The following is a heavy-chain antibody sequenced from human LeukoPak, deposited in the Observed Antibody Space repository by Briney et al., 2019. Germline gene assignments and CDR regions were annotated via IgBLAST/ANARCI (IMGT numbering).Heavy chain of an antibody. D-gene: IGHD2-2*01. V-gene: IGHV1-46*01. J-gene: IGHJ4*02. Sequence: GASVKVSCKASGYTFTSYYMHWVRQAPGQGLEWMGITNPSGGSTSYAQKFQGRVTMTRDTSTSTVYMELSSLRSEDTAVYYCARSRPDIVVVPSYYFDYWGQGTLVTVSS. CDR1: GYTFTSYY. CDR2: TNPSGGST. CDR3: ARSRPDIVVVPSYYFDY.